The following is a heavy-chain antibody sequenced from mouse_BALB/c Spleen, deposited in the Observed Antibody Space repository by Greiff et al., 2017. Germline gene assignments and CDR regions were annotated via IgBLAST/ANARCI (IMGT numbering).Heavy chain of an antibody. V-gene: IGHV5-4*02. J-gene: IGHJ4*01. Sequence: EVQLVESGGGLVKPGGSLKLSCAASGFTFSDYYMYWVRQTPEKRLEWVATISDGGSYTYYPDSVKGRFTISRDNAKNNLYLQMSSLKSEDTAMYYCAREGNYGAMDYWGQGTSVTVSS. CDR2: ISDGGSYT. CDR1: GFTFSDYY. CDR3: AREGNYGAMDY. D-gene: IGHD2-1*01.